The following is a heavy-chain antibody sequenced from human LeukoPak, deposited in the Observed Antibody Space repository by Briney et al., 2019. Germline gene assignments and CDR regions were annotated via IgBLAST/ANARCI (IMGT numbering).Heavy chain of an antibody. J-gene: IGHJ5*02. CDR1: GVSFSGYY. V-gene: IGHV4-34*01. Sequence: PSETLSLTCAVYGVSFSGYYWSWIRQPPGKGLEWIGEINHSGSTNYNPSLKSRVTISVDTSKNQFSLKLSSVTAADTAVYYCARASYDFWSGYSNWFDPWGQGTLVTVSS. D-gene: IGHD3-3*01. CDR3: ARASYDFWSGYSNWFDP. CDR2: INHSGST.